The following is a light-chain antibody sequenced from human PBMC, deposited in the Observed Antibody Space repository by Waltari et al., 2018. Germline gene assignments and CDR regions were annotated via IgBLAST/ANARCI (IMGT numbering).Light chain of an antibody. V-gene: IGKV3-20*01. J-gene: IGKJ1*01. CDR2: NTY. CDR1: QSVGRS. Sequence: EIVLTQSPGTLSLSPGERATLSCRASQSVGRSLVWYQQKPGQAPRLVIYNTYTRATGIPDRFSGSGSVTDFSRTISRLEPEDFAVYYCQHNVRLPVTFGQGTKVEIK. CDR3: QHNVRLPVT.